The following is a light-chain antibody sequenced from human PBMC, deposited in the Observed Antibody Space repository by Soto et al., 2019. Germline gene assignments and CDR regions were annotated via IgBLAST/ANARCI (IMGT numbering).Light chain of an antibody. Sequence: EIVLTQSPGTLSLSPGERATLSCRASQSVSSSYFAWYQQKPGQPPRLLIYGASSWATGIPDGFSGSGYGTDFTLTISRLEPEDFEVYYCNQYGSSPFTFGPGTKVDIK. J-gene: IGKJ3*01. CDR3: NQYGSSPFT. CDR2: GAS. CDR1: QSVSSSY. V-gene: IGKV3-20*01.